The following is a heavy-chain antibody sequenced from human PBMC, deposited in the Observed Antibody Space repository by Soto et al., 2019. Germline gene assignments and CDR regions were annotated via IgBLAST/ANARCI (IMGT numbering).Heavy chain of an antibody. Sequence: EVQLVESGGGLVQPGGSLRLSCAASGFTVSSNYMSWVRQAPGKGLEWVSVIYSGGSTYYADSVKGRFTISRDNSKNTLYLQMNSMRAEDTAVYYCARPDYADYYGMDVWGQGTTVTVSS. CDR2: IYSGGST. J-gene: IGHJ6*02. D-gene: IGHD4-17*01. CDR1: GFTVSSNY. CDR3: ARPDYADYYGMDV. V-gene: IGHV3-66*04.